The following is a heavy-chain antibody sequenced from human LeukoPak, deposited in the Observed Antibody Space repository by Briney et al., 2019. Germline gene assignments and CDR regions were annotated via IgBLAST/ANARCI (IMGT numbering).Heavy chain of an antibody. Sequence: GGSLRLSCAASGFTFSSYSMNWVRQAPGKGLEWVSSISSSSSYIYYADSVKGRFTISRDNAKNSLYLQMNSLRAEDTAVYYCARDMNYDFWSGYSTTHFDYWGQGTLVTVSS. D-gene: IGHD3-3*01. V-gene: IGHV3-21*01. J-gene: IGHJ4*02. CDR1: GFTFSSYS. CDR3: ARDMNYDFWSGYSTTHFDY. CDR2: ISSSSSYI.